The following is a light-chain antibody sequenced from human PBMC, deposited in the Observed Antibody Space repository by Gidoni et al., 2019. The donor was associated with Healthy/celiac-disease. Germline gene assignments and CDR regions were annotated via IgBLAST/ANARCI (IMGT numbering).Light chain of an antibody. V-gene: IGKV3-20*01. J-gene: IGKJ1*01. CDR2: GAS. Sequence: EIVLTQSPGTLSLAPGERATLSCRASQSVSSSSLAWYQHKPGQAPRLLIYGASSRATGLPDMFSGSWSATDFTLTISRLEPEDFAVYYCQQYCSSPWTFGQGTKVEIK. CDR1: QSVSSSS. CDR3: QQYCSSPWT.